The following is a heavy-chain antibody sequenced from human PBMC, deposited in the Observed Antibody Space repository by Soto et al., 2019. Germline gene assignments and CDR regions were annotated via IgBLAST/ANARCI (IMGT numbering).Heavy chain of an antibody. V-gene: IGHV4-31*02. CDR1: GGSISSGDYY. J-gene: IGHJ4*02. D-gene: IGHD2-8*02. Sequence: VSGGSISSGDYYWSWIRQLPGKDLEWIAYIYYNGNTYYTPSLKSRATISLDTSRNQFFLNLNSVTAADTAVYYCARDKITGLFEYWGQGTLVTVSS. CDR2: IYYNGNT. CDR3: ARDKITGLFEY.